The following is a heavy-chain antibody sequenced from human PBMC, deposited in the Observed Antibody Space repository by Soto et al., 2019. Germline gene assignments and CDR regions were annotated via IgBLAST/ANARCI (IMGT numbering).Heavy chain of an antibody. CDR2: ITGNGGST. CDR3: TKERGNYFDRSAYYQVGIDY. J-gene: IGHJ4*02. V-gene: IGHV3-23*01. D-gene: IGHD3-22*01. Sequence: GGSLRLSCAASRFTFSNYAMNWVRQAPGKGLEWVSSITGNGGSTYYADSVKGRFTISRDNSKNTMYLQMNSLRAEDTAAYYCTKERGNYFDRSAYYQVGIDYWGQGALVTVSS. CDR1: RFTFSNYA.